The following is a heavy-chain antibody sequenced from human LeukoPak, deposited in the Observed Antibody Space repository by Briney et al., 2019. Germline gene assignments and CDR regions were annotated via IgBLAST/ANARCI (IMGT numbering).Heavy chain of an antibody. CDR1: GGSISSGSYY. D-gene: IGHD5-12*01. Sequence: SETLSLTCTVSGGSISSGSYYWSWIRQPAGKGLEWIGRIYTSGSTNYNPSLKSRVTISVDTSKNQFSLKLSSVTAADTAVYYCARVWLGWFDPWGQGTLVTVSS. CDR3: ARVWLGWFDP. J-gene: IGHJ5*02. V-gene: IGHV4-61*02. CDR2: IYTSGST.